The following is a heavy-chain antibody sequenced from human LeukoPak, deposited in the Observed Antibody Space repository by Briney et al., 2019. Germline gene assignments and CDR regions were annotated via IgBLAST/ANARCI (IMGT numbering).Heavy chain of an antibody. CDR2: IIPIFGTA. Sequence: SAKVSCKASGGTFSSYAISWVRQAPGQGLEWMGGIIPIFGTANYAQKFQGRVTITADESTSTAYMELSSLGSEDTAVYYCASLNYDILTGYYRAFDIWGQGTMVTVSS. CDR3: ASLNYDILTGYYRAFDI. CDR1: GGTFSSYA. J-gene: IGHJ3*02. D-gene: IGHD3-9*01. V-gene: IGHV1-69*01.